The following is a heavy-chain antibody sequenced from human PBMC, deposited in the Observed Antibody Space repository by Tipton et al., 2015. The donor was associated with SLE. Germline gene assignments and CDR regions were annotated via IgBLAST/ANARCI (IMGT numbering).Heavy chain of an antibody. CDR1: GGSVSSGSYY. CDR2: IYYSGST. V-gene: IGHV4-61*01. J-gene: IGHJ3*02. CDR3: ARVNSGWHGHDAFDI. Sequence: LRLSCTVSGGSVSSGSYYWGWFRQPPGKGLEWIGYIYYSGSTNYNPSLKSRVTISVDTSKNQFSLKLSSVTAADTAVYYCARVNSGWHGHDAFDIWGQGTMVTVSS. D-gene: IGHD6-19*01.